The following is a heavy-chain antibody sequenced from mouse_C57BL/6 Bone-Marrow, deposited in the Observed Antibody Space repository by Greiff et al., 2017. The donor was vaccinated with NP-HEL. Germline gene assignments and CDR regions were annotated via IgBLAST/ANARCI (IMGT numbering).Heavy chain of an antibody. V-gene: IGHV5-4*01. CDR1: GFTFSSYA. D-gene: IGHD1-1*01. CDR3: ARPYYYYGVAY. CDR2: ISDGGSYT. J-gene: IGHJ3*01. Sequence: EVQLVESGGGLVKPGGSLKLSCAASGFTFSSYAMSWVRQTPEKRLEWVATISDGGSYTYYPDNVKGRFTISRDNAKNNLYLQMSHLKSEDTAMYYCARPYYYYGVAYWGQGTLVTVSA.